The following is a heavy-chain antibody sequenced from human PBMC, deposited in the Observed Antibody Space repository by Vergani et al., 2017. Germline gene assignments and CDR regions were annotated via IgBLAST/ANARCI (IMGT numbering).Heavy chain of an antibody. CDR2: IYYRGST. V-gene: IGHV4-59*01. Sequence: QVQLQESGPGLVKPSETLSLTCTVSGGSISSYYWSWIWQPPGKGLEWFGYIYYRGSTNYNPALKSRVTIEVDPSKHQFSLKLSYGTAADKAVHYCAGGRDGYYDSSGYYPPFFDYWGQGTLVTVSS. CDR1: GGSISSYY. D-gene: IGHD3-22*01. CDR3: AGGRDGYYDSSGYYPPFFDY. J-gene: IGHJ4*02.